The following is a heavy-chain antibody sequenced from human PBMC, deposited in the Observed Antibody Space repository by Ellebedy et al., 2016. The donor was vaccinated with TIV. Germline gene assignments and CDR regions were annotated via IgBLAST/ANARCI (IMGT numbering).Heavy chain of an antibody. V-gene: IGHV3-23*01. CDR3: AKEESSGRFDY. Sequence: GESLKLSXAASGFTFSSVAMSCLRQAPVTGLEWVSGFSDSGGRTYYADSVKGRFTISRDNSKNMLYLQMNSLRVDDTAVYYCAKEESSGRFDYWGQGTLVTASS. CDR2: FSDSGGRT. CDR1: GFTFSSVA. J-gene: IGHJ4*02. D-gene: IGHD6-19*01.